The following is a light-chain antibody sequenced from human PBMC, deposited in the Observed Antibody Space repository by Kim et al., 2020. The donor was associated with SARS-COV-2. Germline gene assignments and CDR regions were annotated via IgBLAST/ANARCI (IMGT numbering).Light chain of an antibody. CDR3: QRYNSVPQA. V-gene: IGKV1-27*01. J-gene: IGKJ1*01. CDR1: QTISNF. CDR2: SAS. Sequence: ASVRDRVTITCRASQTISNFLAWFQQKPGMVPKLLIYSASTLHSGVPSRFSGSGSGTHFTLTISSLQPEDVATYYCQRYNSVPQAFGQGTKVDIK.